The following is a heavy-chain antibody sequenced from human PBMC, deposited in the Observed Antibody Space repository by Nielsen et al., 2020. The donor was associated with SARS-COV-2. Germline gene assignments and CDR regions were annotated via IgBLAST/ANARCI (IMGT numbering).Heavy chain of an antibody. J-gene: IGHJ6*02. CDR3: ARDLGGYSRDYGMDV. Sequence: GESLKISCAASGFTFSIYWMSWVRQAPGKGLEWVANIKQDGSEKYYVDSVKGRFTISRDNAKNSTFLQMNSLRDEDTAVYFCARDLGGYSRDYGMDVWGQGTTVIVSS. CDR1: GFTFSIYW. V-gene: IGHV3-7*03. D-gene: IGHD5-18*01. CDR2: IKQDGSEK.